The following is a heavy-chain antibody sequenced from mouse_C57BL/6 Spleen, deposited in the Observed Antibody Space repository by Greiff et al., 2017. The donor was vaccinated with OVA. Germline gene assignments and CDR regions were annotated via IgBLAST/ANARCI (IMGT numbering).Heavy chain of an antibody. CDR3: ARLDGSSFLAY. D-gene: IGHD1-1*01. CDR2: IYPGSGST. CDR1: GYTFTSYW. V-gene: IGHV1-55*01. J-gene: IGHJ3*01. Sequence: QVHVKQPGAELVKPGASVKMSCKASGYTFTSYWITWVKQRPGQGLEWIGDIYPGSGSTNYNEKFKSKATLTVDTSSSTAYMQLSSLTSEDSAVYYCARLDGSSFLAYWGQGTLVTVSA.